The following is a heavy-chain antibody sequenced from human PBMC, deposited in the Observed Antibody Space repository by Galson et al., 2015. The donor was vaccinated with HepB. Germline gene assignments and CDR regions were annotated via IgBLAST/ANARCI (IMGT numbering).Heavy chain of an antibody. CDR2: ISAYNGNT. CDR3: ARVPLDYYDSSGYYYHAFDI. V-gene: IGHV1-18*01. Sequence: SVKVSCKASGYTFTSYGISWVRQAPGQGLEWMGWISAYNGNTNYAQKLQGRVTMTTDTSTSTAYMELRSLRSDDTAVYYCARVPLDYYDSSGYYYHAFDIWGQGTMVTVSS. CDR1: GYTFTSYG. J-gene: IGHJ3*02. D-gene: IGHD3-22*01.